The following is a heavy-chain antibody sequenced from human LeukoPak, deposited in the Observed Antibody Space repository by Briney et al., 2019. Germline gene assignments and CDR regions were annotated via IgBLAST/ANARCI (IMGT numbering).Heavy chain of an antibody. Sequence: GGSLRLSCAASGFSFRSYAMRWVRQAPGKGLEWVSGISWDSGFIGYSDSVKGRFTISRDNAKNSLYLQMNGLRVEDTALYYCTKGGLSTYGSGSYYNGPEYWGQGTLVTVSS. D-gene: IGHD3-10*01. J-gene: IGHJ4*02. CDR2: ISWDSGFI. V-gene: IGHV3-9*01. CDR1: GFSFRSYA. CDR3: TKGGLSTYGSGSYYNGPEY.